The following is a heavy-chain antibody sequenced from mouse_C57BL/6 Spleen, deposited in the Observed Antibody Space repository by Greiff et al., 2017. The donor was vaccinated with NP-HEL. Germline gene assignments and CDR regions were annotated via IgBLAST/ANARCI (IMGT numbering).Heavy chain of an antibody. D-gene: IGHD2-5*01. J-gene: IGHJ3*01. Sequence: QVQRKQPGTELVKPGASVKLSCKASGYTFTSYWMHWVKTRPGQGLYWIGNINPSNGGTNYNEKFKSKATLTVDKSSSTAYMQLSSLTSEDSAVYYCASSNYPAWFAYWGQGTLVTVSA. CDR1: GYTFTSYW. CDR3: ASSNYPAWFAY. V-gene: IGHV1-53*01. CDR2: INPSNGGT.